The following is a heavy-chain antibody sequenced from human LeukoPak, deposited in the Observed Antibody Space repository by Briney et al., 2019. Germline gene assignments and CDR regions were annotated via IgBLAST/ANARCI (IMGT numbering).Heavy chain of an antibody. CDR2: ISSSSSTI. CDR1: GFTFSSYS. Sequence: PGGSLRLSCAASGFTFSSYSMNWVRQAPGKGLEWVLYISSSSSTIYYADSVKGRFTISRDNAKNSLYLQMNSLRAEDTAVYYCARALWFGETFPAYWGQGTLVTVSS. V-gene: IGHV3-48*01. CDR3: ARALWFGETFPAY. J-gene: IGHJ4*02. D-gene: IGHD3-10*01.